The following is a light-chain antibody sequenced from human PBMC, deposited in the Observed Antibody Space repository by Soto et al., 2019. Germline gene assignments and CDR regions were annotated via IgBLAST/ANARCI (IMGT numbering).Light chain of an antibody. V-gene: IGLV2-23*01. CDR1: SSTVGGFSV. CDR3: CSYVCATTYV. Sequence: QSLLTQPACVAGSPGQSITISCTRTSSTVGGFSVGSWYQQHPGKAPKVIIYEGIKRPAGVSNRFSGSNSGSTASLTISGLQAEDEADYYCCSYVCATTYVFGTGTKVTVL. CDR2: EGI. J-gene: IGLJ1*01.